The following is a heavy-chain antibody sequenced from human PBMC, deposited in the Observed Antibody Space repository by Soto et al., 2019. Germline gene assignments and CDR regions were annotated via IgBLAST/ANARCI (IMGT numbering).Heavy chain of an antibody. D-gene: IGHD3-22*01. CDR3: ARDQYYDSSGYYFPEDY. V-gene: IGHV3-30*03. J-gene: IGHJ4*02. CDR2: ISYDGSNK. Sequence: QVQLVESGGGVVQPGRSLRLSCAASGFTFSSYGMHWVRQAPGKGLEWVAVISYDGSNKYYADSVKGRFTISRDNSKNTLYLQMNSLRAEDTAVYYCARDQYYDSSGYYFPEDYWGQGTLVTVSS. CDR1: GFTFSSYG.